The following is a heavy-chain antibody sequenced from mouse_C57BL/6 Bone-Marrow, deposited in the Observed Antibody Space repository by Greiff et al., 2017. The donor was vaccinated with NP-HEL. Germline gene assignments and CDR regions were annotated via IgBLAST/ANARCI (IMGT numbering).Heavy chain of an antibody. CDR2: IDPENGDT. J-gene: IGHJ4*01. CDR1: GFNIKDDY. D-gene: IGHD2-1*01. V-gene: IGHV14-4*01. Sequence: EVQLQQSGAELVRPGASVKLSCTASGFNIKDDYMHWVKQRPEQGLEWIGWIDPENGDTEYASKFQGKATITADTSSNTAYLQLSSLTSEDTAVYYCTLIYHGNYVTFYYAMDYWGQGTSVTVSS. CDR3: TLIYHGNYVTFYYAMDY.